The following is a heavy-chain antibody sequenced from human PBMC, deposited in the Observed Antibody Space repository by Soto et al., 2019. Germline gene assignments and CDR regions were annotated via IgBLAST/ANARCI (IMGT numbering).Heavy chain of an antibody. J-gene: IGHJ4*02. CDR1: GSTLRSYA. D-gene: IGHD2-21*02. CDR2: IIPIFGTA. CDR3: ARTHPHCGGDCYLYFDY. V-gene: IGHV1-69*13. Sequence: ASVKVSREACGSTLRSYAITRVRQAPGQRFEWMGGIIPIFGTANYAQKFQGRVTITADESTSTAYMELSSLRSEDTAVYYCARTHPHCGGDCYLYFDYWGQGTLVTVSS.